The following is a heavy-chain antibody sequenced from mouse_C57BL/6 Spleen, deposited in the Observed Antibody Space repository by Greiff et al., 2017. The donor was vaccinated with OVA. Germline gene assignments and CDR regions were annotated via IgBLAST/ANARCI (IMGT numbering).Heavy chain of an antibody. Sequence: EVQLQQSGPELVKPGASVKISCKASGYTFTDYYMNWVKQSHGKSLEWIGDINTKNGGTRYNQKFKGKATLTVDKSSSTAYMELRSLTSEDSAVYYCARSRYYGTSAWFAYWGQGTLVTVSA. D-gene: IGHD1-1*01. CDR2: INTKNGGT. V-gene: IGHV1-26*01. CDR1: GYTFTDYY. J-gene: IGHJ3*01. CDR3: ARSRYYGTSAWFAY.